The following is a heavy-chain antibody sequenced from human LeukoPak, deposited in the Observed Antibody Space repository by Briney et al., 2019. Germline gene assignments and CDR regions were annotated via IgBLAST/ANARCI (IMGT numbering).Heavy chain of an antibody. J-gene: IGHJ4*02. D-gene: IGHD6-13*01. CDR3: ARDKWYSSSWYDY. Sequence: GGSLRLSCAASGFTFSSYSMNWVRQAPGKGLEWVSYISSSSSTIYYADSVKGRFTISRDNAKNSLYLQMNSLRAEDTAVYYCARDKWYSSSWYDYWGQGTLVTVSS. V-gene: IGHV3-48*04. CDR2: ISSSSSTI. CDR1: GFTFSSYS.